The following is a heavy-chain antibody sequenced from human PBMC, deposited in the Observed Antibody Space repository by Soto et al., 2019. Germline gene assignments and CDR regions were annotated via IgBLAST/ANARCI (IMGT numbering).Heavy chain of an antibody. D-gene: IGHD3-10*01. V-gene: IGHV1-18*01. Sequence: QVQLVQSGVEVKKAGASVKVSCKASGYTFSSYGISWARQAPGQGLEWMGWISDYNGNTHYAQKLQGRLIRTTDTSTRTAYMELRGLRSGDAAVYFCAREGYYSGSGTYSPPRYYGMDVWGQGTTVTVSS. CDR3: AREGYYSGSGTYSPPRYYGMDV. CDR1: GYTFSSYG. J-gene: IGHJ6*02. CDR2: ISDYNGNT.